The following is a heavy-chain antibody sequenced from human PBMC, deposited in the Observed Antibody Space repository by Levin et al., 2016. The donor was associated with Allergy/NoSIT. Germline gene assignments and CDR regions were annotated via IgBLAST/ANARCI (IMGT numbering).Heavy chain of an antibody. CDR3: AANYDFWSGYRHNYYYYMDV. Sequence: WIRQPPGKGLEWIGYIYYSGSTNYNPSLKSRVTISVDTSKNQFSLKLSSVTAADAAVYYCAANYDFWSGYRHNYYYYMDVWGKGTTVTVSS. V-gene: IGHV4-59*01. J-gene: IGHJ6*03. D-gene: IGHD3-3*01. CDR2: IYYSGST.